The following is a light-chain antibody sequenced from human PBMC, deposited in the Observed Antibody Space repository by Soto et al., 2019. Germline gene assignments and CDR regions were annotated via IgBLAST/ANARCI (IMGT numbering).Light chain of an antibody. CDR2: GAS. CDR3: HQYENWPRT. J-gene: IGKJ1*01. CDR1: QSINRN. Sequence: EIVMTQSQATLSVSPGERATLSCRASQSINRNLAWYQQKPGQAPRLLIYGASSRATGIPARFSGSGSGTDFTLSISSLQSEDFAVYYCHQYENWPRTFGQGTKVEIK. V-gene: IGKV3-15*01.